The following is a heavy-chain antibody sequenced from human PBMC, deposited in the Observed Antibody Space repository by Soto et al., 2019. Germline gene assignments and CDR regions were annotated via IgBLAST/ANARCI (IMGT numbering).Heavy chain of an antibody. CDR2: IKEDRSEK. Sequence: GGSLRLSCAASGFTFSNYWMSWVRQAPGKGLEWVANIKEDRSEKYYVDSVEGRFTISRANAKNSLYLQMHSLRAEDTAVYYCARAKTRNGGNYYVMDVWGQGTTVTVSS. V-gene: IGHV3-7*01. D-gene: IGHD3-16*01. CDR3: ARAKTRNGGNYYVMDV. J-gene: IGHJ6*02. CDR1: GFTFSNYW.